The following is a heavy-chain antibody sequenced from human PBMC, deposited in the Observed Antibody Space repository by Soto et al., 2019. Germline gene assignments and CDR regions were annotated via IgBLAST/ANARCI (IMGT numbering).Heavy chain of an antibody. CDR3: VREKDSSGWYSFDS. Sequence: EVELVESGGGLVQPGGSLRLSCAASGFTFSRYDTHWVRQPTGKGLEWVSGIGSAGDTYYPGSVKGRFTISREDAKNSLYLQMNSLRAEDTAVYYCVREKDSSGWYSFDSWGRGTLVTVSS. CDR2: IGSAGDT. V-gene: IGHV3-13*01. CDR1: GFTFSRYD. D-gene: IGHD6-19*01. J-gene: IGHJ4*02.